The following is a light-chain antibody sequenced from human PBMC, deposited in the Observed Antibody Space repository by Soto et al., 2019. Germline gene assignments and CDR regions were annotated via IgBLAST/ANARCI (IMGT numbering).Light chain of an antibody. CDR2: SND. CDR1: SSNIGSNT. J-gene: IGLJ3*02. Sequence: SVLTQPPSASGTPGQRVTISCSGSSSNIGSNTVNWYQQLPGTAPKLLIYSNDQRPSGVPDRFSGSESGTSASLAISGLHSEDEADYYCAAWDDSLNGWVFGGGTKLTVL. CDR3: AAWDDSLNGWV. V-gene: IGLV1-44*01.